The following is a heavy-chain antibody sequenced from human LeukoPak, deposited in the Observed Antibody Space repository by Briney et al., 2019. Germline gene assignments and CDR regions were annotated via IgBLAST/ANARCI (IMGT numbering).Heavy chain of an antibody. Sequence: GGSLRLSCAASGFTVSSNYMSWVRQAPGKGLEWVAVISYDGSNKYYADSVKGRFTISRDNSKNTLYLQMNSLRAEDTAVYYCARVAAAGTDFDYWGQGTLVTVSS. J-gene: IGHJ4*02. CDR3: ARVAAAGTDFDY. CDR2: ISYDGSNK. V-gene: IGHV3-30-3*01. D-gene: IGHD6-13*01. CDR1: GFTVSSNY.